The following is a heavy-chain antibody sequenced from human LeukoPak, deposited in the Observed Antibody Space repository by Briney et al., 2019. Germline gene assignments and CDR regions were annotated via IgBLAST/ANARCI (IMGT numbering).Heavy chain of an antibody. CDR3: VTGLWRTESP. D-gene: IGHD3/OR15-3a*01. J-gene: IGHJ5*02. Sequence: SVKVSCKASGYTFTSYGISWVRQAPGQGLEWMGGIIPIFGTANYAQKFQGRVTITTDESTSTAYMGLSSLRSEDTAVYYCVTGLWRTESPWGQGTLVTVSS. CDR1: GYTFTSYG. CDR2: IIPIFGTA. V-gene: IGHV1-69*05.